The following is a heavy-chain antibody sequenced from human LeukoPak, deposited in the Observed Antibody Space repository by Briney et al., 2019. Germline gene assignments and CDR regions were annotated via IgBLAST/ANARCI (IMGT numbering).Heavy chain of an antibody. CDR1: GYTFTSYH. CDR3: ARDEGGPVNY. J-gene: IGHJ4*02. V-gene: IGHV1-18*04. CDR2: ISSNNGNT. Sequence: ASVKVSCKASGYTFTSYHMHWVRQAPGQGLEWMGWISSNNGNTKYAQKFQGRVTMTTETSTSTAYMELRSLRSDDTAVYYCARDEGGPVNYWGQGTLVTVSS. D-gene: IGHD3-16*01.